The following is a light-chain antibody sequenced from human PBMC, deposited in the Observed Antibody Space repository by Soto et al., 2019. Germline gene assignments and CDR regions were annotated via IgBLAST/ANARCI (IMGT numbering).Light chain of an antibody. CDR2: RDN. Sequence: QSVLTQPPSTSGTPGQRVTISCSGSSSSIGSNTVNWYQQVTGTAPKLLIYRDNQRPSGVPDRFSGSKSGTSASLAISGLQSEDEADYYCAAWDDSLKGPVFGGGTKVTVL. CDR3: AAWDDSLKGPV. V-gene: IGLV1-44*01. CDR1: SSSIGSNT. J-gene: IGLJ3*02.